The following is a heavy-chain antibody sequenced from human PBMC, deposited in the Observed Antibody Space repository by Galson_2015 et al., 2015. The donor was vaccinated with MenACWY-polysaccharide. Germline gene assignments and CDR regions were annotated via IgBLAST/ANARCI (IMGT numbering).Heavy chain of an antibody. CDR2: ISYDGSNK. J-gene: IGHJ6*02. CDR1: GFTFSSYG. D-gene: IGHD4/OR15-4a*01. Sequence: SLRLSCAASGFTFSSYGMHWVRQAPGKGLEWVAVISYDGSNKYYADSVKGRFTISRDDSKNTLYLQMNSLRAEDTAVYYCAKVAGGATCDMDAWGQGTPVTVSS. CDR3: AKVAGGATCDMDA. V-gene: IGHV3-30*18.